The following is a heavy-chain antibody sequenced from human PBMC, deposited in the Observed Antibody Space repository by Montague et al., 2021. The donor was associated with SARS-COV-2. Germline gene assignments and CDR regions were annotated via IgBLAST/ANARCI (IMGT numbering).Heavy chain of an antibody. CDR1: GWSFSDYH. CDR3: ARGTPGY. J-gene: IGHJ4*02. Sequence: SETLSLTCAVYGWSFSDYHWSWIRQPPGGGLEWIGRINHRGSTKYNPSLKSRVTISIDTSKNQVSLKLRSVTAADTAVYYCARGTPGYWGQGTLVTVSS. D-gene: IGHD2-2*03. V-gene: IGHV4-34*01. CDR2: INHRGST.